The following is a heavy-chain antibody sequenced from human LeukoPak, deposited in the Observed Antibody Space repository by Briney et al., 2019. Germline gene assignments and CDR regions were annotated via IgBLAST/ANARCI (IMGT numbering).Heavy chain of an antibody. D-gene: IGHD3-10*01. Sequence: GGSLRLSCTASGFPFQSYWMNWVRQAPGKGLEWVSVIYSGGSTYYADSVKGRFTISRDNSKNTLYLQMNSLRAEDTAVYYCARDKDYGSGRYLGYWGQGTLVTVSS. CDR3: ARDKDYGSGRYLGY. J-gene: IGHJ4*02. CDR2: IYSGGST. V-gene: IGHV3-53*01. CDR1: GFPFQSYW.